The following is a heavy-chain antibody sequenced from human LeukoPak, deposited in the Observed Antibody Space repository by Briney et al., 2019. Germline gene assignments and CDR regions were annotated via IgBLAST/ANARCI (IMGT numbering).Heavy chain of an antibody. Sequence: SVKVSCKASGGTFSSYAISWVRQAPGQGLEWMGRIIPILGIANYAQEFQGRVTITADKSTSTAYMELRSLRSDDTAVYYCARGFSPFTPRAFDYWGQGTLVTVSS. CDR2: IIPILGIA. CDR1: GGTFSSYA. D-gene: IGHD3-16*01. J-gene: IGHJ4*02. CDR3: ARGFSPFTPRAFDY. V-gene: IGHV1-69*04.